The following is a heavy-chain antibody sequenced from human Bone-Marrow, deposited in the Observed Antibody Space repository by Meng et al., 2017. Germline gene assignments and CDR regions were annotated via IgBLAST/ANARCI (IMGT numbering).Heavy chain of an antibody. J-gene: IGHJ4*02. V-gene: IGHV3-30*01. Sequence: GGSLRLSCAASGFTFSSYAMSWVRQAPGKGLEWVAVISYDGSNKYYADSVKGRFTISRDNSKNTLYLQMNSLRAEDTAVYYCARAVAGMWGFDYWGQGTLVTVSS. CDR2: ISYDGSNK. D-gene: IGHD6-19*01. CDR3: ARAVAGMWGFDY. CDR1: GFTFSSYA.